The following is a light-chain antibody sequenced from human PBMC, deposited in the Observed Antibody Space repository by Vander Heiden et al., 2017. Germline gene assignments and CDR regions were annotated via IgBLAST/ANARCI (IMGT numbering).Light chain of an antibody. CDR3: QSYDSSLSAYV. J-gene: IGLJ1*01. Sequence: QSVLTQPPSGPGAPGRRGTSSCTGSRSNIRAGYDVHWYQQFPGTAPKLLIYENTNRPAGVPNRFSGSKSAASASLAITGLQAQDEADYNCQSYDSSLSAYVFGTGTKVTVL. CDR2: ENT. V-gene: IGLV1-40*03. CDR1: RSNIRAGYD.